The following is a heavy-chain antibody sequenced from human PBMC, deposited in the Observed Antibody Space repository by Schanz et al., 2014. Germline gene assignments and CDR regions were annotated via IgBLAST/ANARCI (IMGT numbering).Heavy chain of an antibody. V-gene: IGHV3-33*08. CDR3: ARAGYDADNWFDP. Sequence: VQLVESGGGVVQPGRSLRLSCAASGFMFSSYGMHWVRQAPGKGLEWVGVISYDGSKKSYADSVKGRFTISRDNAKNSLFLQMNSLRAEDTAVYYCARAGYDADNWFDPWGQGTLVTVSA. CDR1: GFMFSSYG. CDR2: ISYDGSKK. J-gene: IGHJ5*02. D-gene: IGHD2-2*01.